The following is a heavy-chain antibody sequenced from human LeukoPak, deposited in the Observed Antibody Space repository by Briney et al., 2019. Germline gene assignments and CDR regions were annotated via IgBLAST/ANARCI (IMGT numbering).Heavy chain of an antibody. CDR3: ARPRGDYGFRWFDP. CDR1: GYSISSGYY. Sequence: SETLSLTCAVSGYSISSGYYWGWIRQPPGKGLEWIGSIYHSGSTYYNPSLKSRVTISVDTSKDQFSLKLSSVTAADTAVYYCARPRGDYGFRWFDPWGQGTLVTVSS. J-gene: IGHJ5*02. D-gene: IGHD4-17*01. CDR2: IYHSGST. V-gene: IGHV4-38-2*01.